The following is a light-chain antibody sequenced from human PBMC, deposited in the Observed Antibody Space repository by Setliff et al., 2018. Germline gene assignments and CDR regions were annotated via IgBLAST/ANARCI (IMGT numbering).Light chain of an antibody. Sequence: QSVLTQPASVSGSPGQSITISCTGSSSDVGGYNHVSWYQQHPGKAPKLMIYDVGKRPSGVSNRFSGSKSGNTASLTISGLQAEDEADYYCSSYTGSNSQVFGTGTKGTVL. CDR2: DVG. V-gene: IGLV2-14*01. J-gene: IGLJ1*01. CDR3: SSYTGSNSQV. CDR1: SSDVGGYNH.